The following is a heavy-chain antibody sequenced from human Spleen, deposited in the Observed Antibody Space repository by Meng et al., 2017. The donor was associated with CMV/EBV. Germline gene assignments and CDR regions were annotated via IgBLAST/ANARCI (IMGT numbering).Heavy chain of an antibody. D-gene: IGHD3-3*01. V-gene: IGHV1-2*02. J-gene: IGHJ6*02. CDR1: GYTFTGYY. CDR2: INPNSGGT. Sequence: ASVKVSCKASGYTFTGYYMHWVRQAPGQGLEWMGWINPNSGGTNYAQKLQGRVTMTRDTSISTAYMELSRLRSDDTAVYYCAREAIFGVVIIYYYYGMDVWGQGTTVTVSS. CDR3: AREAIFGVVIIYYYYGMDV.